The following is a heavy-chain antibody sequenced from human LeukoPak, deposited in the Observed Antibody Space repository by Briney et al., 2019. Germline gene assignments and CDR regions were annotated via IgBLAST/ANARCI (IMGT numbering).Heavy chain of an antibody. V-gene: IGHV4-59*01. CDR3: ARALYSGYDY. J-gene: IGHJ4*02. CDR2: IHYSGST. CDR1: GGSISNFY. D-gene: IGHD5-12*01. Sequence: PSETLSLTCGVFGGSISNFYWSWIRQPPGKGLEWIGYIHYSGSTNYNPSLKSRVTISVDTSKNQFSLKLTSVTAEDTAVYYCARALYSGYDYWGQGTLVTVSS.